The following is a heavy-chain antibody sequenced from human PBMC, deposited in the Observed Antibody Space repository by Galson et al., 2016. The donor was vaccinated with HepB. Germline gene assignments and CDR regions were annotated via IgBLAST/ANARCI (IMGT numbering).Heavy chain of an antibody. D-gene: IGHD2-8*02. V-gene: IGHV1-46*01. CDR3: ARSTGTGGYFVY. Sequence: SVKVSCKASGYTFTTYGISWVRQAPGQGLEWMGKINPRDGSTSCAQKFQGRLTMPRDRSTSTVYMELSSLTSEDTAVYYCARSTGTGGYFVYWGQGTLVTVSS. CDR1: GYTFTTYG. J-gene: IGHJ4*02. CDR2: INPRDGST.